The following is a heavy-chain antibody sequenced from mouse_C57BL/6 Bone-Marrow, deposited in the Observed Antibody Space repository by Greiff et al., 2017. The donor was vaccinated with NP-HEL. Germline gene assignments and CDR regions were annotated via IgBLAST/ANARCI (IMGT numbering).Heavy chain of an antibody. CDR2: IDPETGGT. D-gene: IGHD3-2*02. Sequence: QVQLQQSGAELVRPGASVTLSCKASGYTFTDYEMHWVKQTPVHGLEWIGAIDPETGGTSYNQKFKGKAILTADKSSSTAYMELRSLTSEDSAVYYCTRGQLRLVFDYWGQGTTLTVSS. J-gene: IGHJ2*01. V-gene: IGHV1-15*01. CDR1: GYTFTDYE. CDR3: TRGQLRLVFDY.